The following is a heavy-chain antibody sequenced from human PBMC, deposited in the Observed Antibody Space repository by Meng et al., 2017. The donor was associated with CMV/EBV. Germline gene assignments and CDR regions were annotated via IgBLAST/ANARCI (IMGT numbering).Heavy chain of an antibody. V-gene: IGHV3-23*01. CDR2: ISGSGGST. CDR1: GFTFSSYA. D-gene: IGHD3-22*01. Sequence: GESLKISCAASGFTFSSYAMSWVRQAPGKGLEWVSAISGSGGSTYYADSVKGRFTISRDNSKNTLYLQMNSLRSEDTAVYYCATAYYYDSSGSGDAFDIWGQGTMVTVSS. J-gene: IGHJ3*02. CDR3: ATAYYYDSSGSGDAFDI.